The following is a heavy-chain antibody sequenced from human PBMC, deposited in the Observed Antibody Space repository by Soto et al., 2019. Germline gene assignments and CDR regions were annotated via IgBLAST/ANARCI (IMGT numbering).Heavy chain of an antibody. D-gene: IGHD5-12*01. CDR1: EFSLSSSG. CDR3: GVATPGLLDY. Sequence: WGSPRVSCASSEFSLSSSGMPWVRQAPGKGLDRVAVIWYDGKKKYYGDSVRGRFTISRDNSKNTLYLEMNSLRAEDTPVYYCGVATPGLLDYWGQGTMVTVSS. V-gene: IGHV3-33*03. CDR2: IWYDGKKK. J-gene: IGHJ4*02.